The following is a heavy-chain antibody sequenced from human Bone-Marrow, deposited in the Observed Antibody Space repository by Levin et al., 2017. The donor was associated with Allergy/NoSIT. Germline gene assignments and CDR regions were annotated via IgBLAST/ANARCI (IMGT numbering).Heavy chain of an antibody. CDR3: ARDPLSRGDDGDWYFDL. D-gene: IGHD2-21*02. CDR1: GGSITTYY. J-gene: IGHJ2*01. V-gene: IGHV4-59*01. CDR2: IYYGGST. Sequence: PGGSLRLSCSVSGGSITTYYWSWIRQPPGKGLEWIGYIYYGGSTNYNPSLKSRVTMSVDTSKNQFSLKLSSVTAADTAVYYCARDPLSRGDDGDWYFDLWGRGALVTVSS.